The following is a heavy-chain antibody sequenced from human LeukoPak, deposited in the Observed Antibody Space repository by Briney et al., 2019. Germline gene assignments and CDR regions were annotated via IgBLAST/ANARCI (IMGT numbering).Heavy chain of an antibody. J-gene: IGHJ4*02. Sequence: SETLSLTCTVSGGSISSYYWSWIRQPAGKGLEWIGRMYTNGKSDYSPSLKSRVTMSVDMSKNQVSLKLSSVTAADTAVYYCARHPSSWYVFDYWGQGTLVTVSS. CDR3: ARHPSSWYVFDY. CDR1: GGSISSYY. D-gene: IGHD6-13*01. V-gene: IGHV4-4*07. CDR2: MYTNGKS.